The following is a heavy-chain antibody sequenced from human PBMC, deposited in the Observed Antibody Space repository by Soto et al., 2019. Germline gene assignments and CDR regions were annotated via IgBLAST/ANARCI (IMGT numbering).Heavy chain of an antibody. CDR2: VYYSGST. CDR3: ALDRGGYYPFDH. D-gene: IGHD3-22*01. V-gene: IGHV4-31*03. Sequence: SETLSLTCSVSGGSISSSGYYCTWIRQHPGKGLEWIGYVYYSGSTYYNPSLKSRVTISVDTSRNQFSLNLRSVTAADTAVYYCALDRGGYYPFDHWGQGTLVTVSS. CDR1: GGSISSSGYY. J-gene: IGHJ4*02.